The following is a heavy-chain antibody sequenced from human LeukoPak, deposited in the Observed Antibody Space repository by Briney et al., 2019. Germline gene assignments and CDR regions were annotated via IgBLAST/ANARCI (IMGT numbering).Heavy chain of an antibody. Sequence: GGSLRLSCAASGFTFSSYAMSWVRQAPGKGLEWVSAISGSGGSTYYADSVKGRFTISRDNSKNTLYLQMNSLRAEDTAVYYCARDFPSPHYYDSSGSLGDLDYWGQGTLVTVSS. CDR3: ARDFPSPHYYDSSGSLGDLDY. J-gene: IGHJ4*02. D-gene: IGHD3-22*01. CDR1: GFTFSSYA. CDR2: ISGSGGST. V-gene: IGHV3-23*01.